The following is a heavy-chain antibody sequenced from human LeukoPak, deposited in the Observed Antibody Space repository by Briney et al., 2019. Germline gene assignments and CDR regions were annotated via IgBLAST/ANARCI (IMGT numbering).Heavy chain of an antibody. CDR2: IYSGGST. J-gene: IGHJ4*02. Sequence: GGSLRLSCAASGFTFSSYWMHWVRQAPGKGLEWVSVIYSGGSTYYADSVKGRFTISRDNSKNTLYLQMNSLRAEDTAVYYCARGTAMVDYWGQGTLVTVSS. CDR1: GFTFSSYW. CDR3: ARGTAMVDY. V-gene: IGHV3-66*01. D-gene: IGHD5-18*01.